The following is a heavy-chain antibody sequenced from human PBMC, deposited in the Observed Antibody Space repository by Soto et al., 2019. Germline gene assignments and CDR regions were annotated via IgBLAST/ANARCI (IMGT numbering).Heavy chain of an antibody. CDR3: ARVFDSYGSGSLVALDI. J-gene: IGHJ3*02. D-gene: IGHD3-10*01. CDR1: VYTFTSYG. CDR2: ISASKGNT. Sequence: ASVKVYSKRSVYTFTSYGVSCTRKFPEDGLEWMGWISASKGNTICAQGRQGLVTMSRNASTSTAYMELTSLRSQDTDVYYCARVFDSYGSGSLVALDIRGQGKMVNV. V-gene: IGHV1-18*01.